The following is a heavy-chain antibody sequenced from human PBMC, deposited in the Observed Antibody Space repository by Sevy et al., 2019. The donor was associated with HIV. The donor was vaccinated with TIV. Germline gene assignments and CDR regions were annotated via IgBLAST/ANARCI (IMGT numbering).Heavy chain of an antibody. CDR3: ARDPYDCGGDCYVSGVLDI. CDR2: INYIGTT. V-gene: IGHV4-34*01. CDR1: DGSLSGYY. D-gene: IGHD2-21*01. Sequence: SETLSLTCAVYDGSLSGYYWSWIRQSPGKGLEWIGQINYIGTTNYTPSLSSRLTISVDTSKNQFSLRLRTVTAADTAIYYCARDPYDCGGDCYVSGVLDIWGQGTLVTVSS. J-gene: IGHJ3*02.